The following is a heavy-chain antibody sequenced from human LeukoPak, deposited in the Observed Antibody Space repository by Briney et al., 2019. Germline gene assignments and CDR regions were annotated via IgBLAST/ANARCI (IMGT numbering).Heavy chain of an antibody. CDR3: ARSQRGYYYYGMDV. V-gene: IGHV7-4-1*02. D-gene: IGHD6-25*01. CDR2: INTNTGNP. CDR1: GYTFTSYA. J-gene: IGHJ6*02. Sequence: ASVKVSCKASGYTFTSYAMNWVRQAPGQGLEWMGWINTNTGNPTYAQGFTGRFVFSLDTSVSTAALQISSLKAEDTAVCYCARSQRGYYYYGMDVWGQGTTVTVSS.